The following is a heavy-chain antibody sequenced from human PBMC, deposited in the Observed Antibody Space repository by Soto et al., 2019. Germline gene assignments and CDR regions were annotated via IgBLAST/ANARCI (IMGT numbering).Heavy chain of an antibody. CDR1: GGSISSYY. CDR3: ARDYGDYFDY. Sequence: SETLSLTCTVPGGSISSYYWSWSRQPPGKGLEWIGYIYYSGSTNYNPSLKSRVTISVDTSKNQFSLKLSSVTAADTAVYFCARDYGDYFDYWGQGTLVTVS. D-gene: IGHD4-17*01. CDR2: IYYSGST. V-gene: IGHV4-59*01. J-gene: IGHJ4*02.